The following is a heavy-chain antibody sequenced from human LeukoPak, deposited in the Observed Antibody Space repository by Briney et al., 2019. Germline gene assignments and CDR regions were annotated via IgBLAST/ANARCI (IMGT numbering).Heavy chain of an antibody. Sequence: GGSLRLSCAASGFTFSSYGMRWVRQAPGKGLEWVAFIRYDGGNKYYADSVKGRFTISRDNSKNTLYLQMNSLRAEDTAVYYCAKDDIVVVPAALGTYYYYGMDVWGQGTTVTVSS. CDR2: IRYDGGNK. V-gene: IGHV3-30*02. CDR1: GFTFSSYG. CDR3: AKDDIVVVPAALGTYYYYGMDV. D-gene: IGHD2-2*01. J-gene: IGHJ6*02.